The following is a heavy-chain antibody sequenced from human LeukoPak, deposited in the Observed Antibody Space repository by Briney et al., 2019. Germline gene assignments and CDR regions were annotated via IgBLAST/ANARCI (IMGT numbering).Heavy chain of an antibody. J-gene: IGHJ3*02. CDR2: IYPGDSDT. CDR1: GYSFTSYW. D-gene: IGHD3-22*01. Sequence: GESLKISCKGSGYSFTSYWIGWVRQMPGKGLEWMGIIYPGDSDTRYNPSFQGQVTISADKSISTAYLQWSSLKASDTAMYYCARPDYYDSSGSLPTAFDIWGQGTMVTVSS. CDR3: ARPDYYDSSGSLPTAFDI. V-gene: IGHV5-51*01.